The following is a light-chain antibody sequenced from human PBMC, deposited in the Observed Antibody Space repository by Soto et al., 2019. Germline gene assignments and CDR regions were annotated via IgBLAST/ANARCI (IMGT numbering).Light chain of an antibody. J-gene: IGKJ1*01. Sequence: DFQMTQSPSSLSASVGDRVTITCRASQGISNYLAWYQQKPGKVPRLLIYAASTLQSGVPSRFSGSGSGTDFTLTISSLQPEDVASYYCQKYNSAPWTFGQGTKVEIK. V-gene: IGKV1-27*01. CDR3: QKYNSAPWT. CDR2: AAS. CDR1: QGISNY.